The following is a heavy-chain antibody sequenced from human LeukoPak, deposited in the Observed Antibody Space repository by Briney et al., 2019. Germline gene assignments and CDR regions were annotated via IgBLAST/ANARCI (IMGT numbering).Heavy chain of an antibody. CDR3: AKDIGDNWNWDYYYYGMDV. CDR1: GFTFSSYA. CDR2: ISYDGSNK. Sequence: GRSLRLSCAASGFTFSSYAMHWVRQAPGKGLEWVAVISYDGSNKYYADSVKGRFTISRDNSKNTLYLQTNSLRAEGTAVYYCAKDIGDNWNWDYYYYGMDVWGQGTLVTVSS. V-gene: IGHV3-30*04. D-gene: IGHD1-7*01. J-gene: IGHJ6*02.